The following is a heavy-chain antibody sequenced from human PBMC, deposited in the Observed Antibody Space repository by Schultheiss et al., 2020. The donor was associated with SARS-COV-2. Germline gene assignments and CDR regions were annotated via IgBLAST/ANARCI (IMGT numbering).Heavy chain of an antibody. CDR1: GGSFSGYY. D-gene: IGHD6-6*01. J-gene: IGHJ5*02. Sequence: ESLKISCAVYGGSFSGYYWSWIRQPPGKGLEWIGEINHSGSTNYNPSLKSRVTISVDTSKNQFSLKLSSVTAADTAVYYCARGRIAARRVSRSNWFDPWGQGTLVTVSS. V-gene: IGHV4-34*01. CDR3: ARGRIAARRVSRSNWFDP. CDR2: INHSGST.